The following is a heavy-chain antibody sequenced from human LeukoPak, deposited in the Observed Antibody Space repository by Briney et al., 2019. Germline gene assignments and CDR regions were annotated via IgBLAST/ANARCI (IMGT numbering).Heavy chain of an antibody. CDR1: AFTISDYW. J-gene: IGHJ4*02. V-gene: IGHV3-7*01. Sequence: GGSLRLSCAASAFTISDYWMSWVRQTPGKGLEWVANIKQDGSEKYYVGSVKGRFNISRDNVKNALYLQMNSLGVEDTGVYYCVRGAYYAAYWGQGTLVTVSS. D-gene: IGHD2/OR15-2a*01. CDR2: IKQDGSEK. CDR3: VRGAYYAAY.